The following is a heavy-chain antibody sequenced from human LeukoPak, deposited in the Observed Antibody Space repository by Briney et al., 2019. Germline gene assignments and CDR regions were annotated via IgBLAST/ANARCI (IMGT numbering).Heavy chain of an antibody. CDR2: ISGSGGTT. D-gene: IGHD3-10*01. CDR1: GFTFSNYC. V-gene: IGHV3-23*01. CDR3: AKSPRITMVRVHIYT. J-gene: IGHJ6*04. Sequence: GGSLRLSCAASGFTFSNYCMCWVRQAPGKGLEWVSGISGSGGTTYYAESVKGRFTISRDNSKNTLYLQLSSLRAEDTAVYYCAKSPRITMVRVHIYTWGKRAPGTISS.